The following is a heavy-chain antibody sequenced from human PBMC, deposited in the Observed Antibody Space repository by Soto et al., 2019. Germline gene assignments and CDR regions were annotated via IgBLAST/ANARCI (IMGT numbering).Heavy chain of an antibody. CDR3: ARVTGRYYYGMDV. CDR2: INHSGST. CDR1: GGSFSGYY. Sequence: QVQLQQWGAGLLKPSETLSLTCAVYGGSFSGYYWSWIRQPPGKGLEWIGEINHSGSTNYNPSLKSRVTTSVDTSKNQCSLKLSSVTAADTAVYYCARVTGRYYYGMDVWGQGTTVTVSS. V-gene: IGHV4-34*01. J-gene: IGHJ6*02.